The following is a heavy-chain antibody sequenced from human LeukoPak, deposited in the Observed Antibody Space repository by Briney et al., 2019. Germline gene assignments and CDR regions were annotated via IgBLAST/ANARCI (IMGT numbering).Heavy chain of an antibody. CDR3: AKFGTAFVGVIVIVGFDY. CDR2: ISGSGGST. Sequence: PGGSLRLSCAASGFTFSSYAMSRVRQAPGKGLEWVSAISGSGGSTYYADSVKGRFTISRDNSKNTLYLQMNSLRAEDTAVYYCAKFGTAFVGVIVIVGFDYWGQGTLVTVSS. J-gene: IGHJ4*02. V-gene: IGHV3-23*01. CDR1: GFTFSSYA. D-gene: IGHD3-16*02.